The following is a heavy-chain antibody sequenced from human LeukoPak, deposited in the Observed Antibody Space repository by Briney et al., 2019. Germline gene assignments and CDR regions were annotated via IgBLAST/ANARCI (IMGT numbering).Heavy chain of an antibody. CDR3: ARNLGGSSWVFDY. Sequence: SETLSLTCTVSGGSISSYYWSWIRRPPGKGLEWIGYIYYSGSTNYNPSLKSRATISVDTSKNQFSLKLSSVTAADTAVYYCARNLGGSSWVFDYWGQGILVTVSS. D-gene: IGHD6-13*01. CDR1: GGSISSYY. V-gene: IGHV4-59*01. J-gene: IGHJ4*02. CDR2: IYYSGST.